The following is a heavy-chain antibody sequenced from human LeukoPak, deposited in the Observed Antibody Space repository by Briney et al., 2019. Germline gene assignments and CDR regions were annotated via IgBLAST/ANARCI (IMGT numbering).Heavy chain of an antibody. CDR1: GFTFDYT. J-gene: IGHJ6*03. D-gene: IGHD3-22*01. Sequence: PGGSLRLSCAASGFTFDYTMHWVRQAPGKGLEWVSLINWDGGSTYYADSVKGRFTISRDNSKNTLYLQMNSLRAEDTAVYYCARADEFFSGYSYYMDVWGKGTTVTVSS. V-gene: IGHV3-43*01. CDR3: ARADEFFSGYSYYMDV. CDR2: INWDGGST.